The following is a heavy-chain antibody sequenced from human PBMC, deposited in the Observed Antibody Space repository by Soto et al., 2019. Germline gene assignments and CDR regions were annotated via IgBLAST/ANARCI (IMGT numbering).Heavy chain of an antibody. D-gene: IGHD5-18*01. V-gene: IGHV4-4*02. J-gene: IGHJ6*02. Sequence: SETLSLTCAVSGGSISSSNWWSWVRQPPGKGLEWIGEIYHSGSTNYNPSLKSRVTISVDKSKNQFSLKLSSVTAADTAVYYCASVGGYSYGFRYYYGMEVWGQGTTVTVSS. CDR2: IYHSGST. CDR3: ASVGGYSYGFRYYYGMEV. CDR1: GGSISSSNW.